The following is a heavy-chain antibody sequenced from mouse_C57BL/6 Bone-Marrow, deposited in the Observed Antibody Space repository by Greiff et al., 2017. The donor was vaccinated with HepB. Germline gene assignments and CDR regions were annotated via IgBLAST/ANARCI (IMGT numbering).Heavy chain of an antibody. CDR3: ARIYDGYLY. CDR2: ISYDGSN. J-gene: IGHJ3*01. Sequence: EVKLVESGPGLVKPSQSLSLTCSVTGYSITSGYYWNWIRQFPGNKLEWMGYISYDGSNNYNPSLKNRISITRDTSKNQFFLKLNSVTTEDTATYYCARIYDGYLYWGQGTLVTVSA. D-gene: IGHD2-3*01. CDR1: GYSITSGYY. V-gene: IGHV3-6*01.